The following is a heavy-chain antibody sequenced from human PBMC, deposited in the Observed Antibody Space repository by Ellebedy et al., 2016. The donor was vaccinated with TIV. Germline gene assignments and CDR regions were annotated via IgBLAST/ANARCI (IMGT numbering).Heavy chain of an antibody. Sequence: SVKVSXXTSGYTFTGYYMHWVRQAPGQGLEWMGGIIPIFGTANYAQKFQGRVTITADESTSTAYMELSSLRSEDTAVYYCATSRITIFGVVIWYFDLWGRGTLVTVSS. J-gene: IGHJ2*01. D-gene: IGHD3-3*01. CDR3: ATSRITIFGVVIWYFDL. CDR1: GYTFTGYY. CDR2: IIPIFGTA. V-gene: IGHV1-69*13.